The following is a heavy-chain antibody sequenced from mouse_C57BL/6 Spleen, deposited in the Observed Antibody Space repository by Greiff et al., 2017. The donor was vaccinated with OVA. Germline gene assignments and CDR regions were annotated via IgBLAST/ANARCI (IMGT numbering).Heavy chain of an antibody. V-gene: IGHV5-17*01. J-gene: IGHJ4*01. CDR3: AIIYYYGSSPFYAMDY. D-gene: IGHD1-1*01. Sequence: EVQLVESGGGLVKPGESLKLSCAASGFTFSDYGMHWVRQAPEKGLEWVAYISSGGSTIYYADTVKGRFTISRDNAKNTLFLQMTSLRSEDTAMYYCAIIYYYGSSPFYAMDYWGQGTSVTVSS. CDR2: ISSGGSTI. CDR1: GFTFSDYG.